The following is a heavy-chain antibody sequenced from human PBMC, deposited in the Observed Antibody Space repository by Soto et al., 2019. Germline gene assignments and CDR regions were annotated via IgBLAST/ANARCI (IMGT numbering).Heavy chain of an antibody. Sequence: GGSLRLSCAASGFTFDDYAMHWVRQAPGKGLEWVSGISWNSAKIRYADSVKGRFTISRDNAKNSLYLQMNSLRADDTALYYCVKDAGATKYYFDYWGQGTLVTVSS. V-gene: IGHV3-9*01. D-gene: IGHD5-12*01. CDR2: ISWNSAKI. J-gene: IGHJ4*02. CDR1: GFTFDDYA. CDR3: VKDAGATKYYFDY.